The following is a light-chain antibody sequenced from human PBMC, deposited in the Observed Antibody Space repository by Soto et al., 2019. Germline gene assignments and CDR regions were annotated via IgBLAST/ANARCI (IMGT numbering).Light chain of an antibody. J-gene: IGKJ3*01. CDR2: GAS. CDR3: QQYGSSPKT. Sequence: EIVLTQSPGTLSLSPGERATLSCRASQSVSSSYLAWYQQKPGQAPRLLIYGASSRATGIPDRFSGSGSGTDFTLTISRLEPEDFAVYYCQQYGSSPKTFGPGTNVDTK. CDR1: QSVSSSY. V-gene: IGKV3-20*01.